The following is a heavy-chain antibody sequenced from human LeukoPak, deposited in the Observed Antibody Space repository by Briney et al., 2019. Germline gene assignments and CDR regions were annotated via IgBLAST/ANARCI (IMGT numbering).Heavy chain of an antibody. J-gene: IGHJ6*02. D-gene: IGHD3-3*01. CDR3: ARATRGGVVIIHGMDV. Sequence: SETLSHTCAVYGGSFSGYYWSWIRQPPGKGLEWIGEINHSGSTNYNPSLKSRVAISVDTSKNQFSLKLSSVTAADTAVYYCARATRGGVVIIHGMDVWGQGTTVTVSS. CDR1: GGSFSGYY. V-gene: IGHV4-34*01. CDR2: INHSGST.